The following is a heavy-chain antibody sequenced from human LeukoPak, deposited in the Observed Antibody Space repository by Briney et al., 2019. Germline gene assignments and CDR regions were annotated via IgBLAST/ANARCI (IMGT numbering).Heavy chain of an antibody. V-gene: IGHV3-30-3*01. Sequence: GGSLRLSCAASELTFNNYAMHWVRQAPGKGLEWVAVISYDGSNKYYADSVKGRFTISRDNSKNTLYLQMNSLRPEDTALYYCARVSERLLPSFKWFDPWGQETLVTVSS. CDR2: ISYDGSNK. J-gene: IGHJ5*02. CDR1: ELTFNNYA. D-gene: IGHD2-21*02. CDR3: ARVSERLLPSFKWFDP.